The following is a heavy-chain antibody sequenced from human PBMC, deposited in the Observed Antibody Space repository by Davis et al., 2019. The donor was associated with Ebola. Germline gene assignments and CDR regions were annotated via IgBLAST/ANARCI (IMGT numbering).Heavy chain of an antibody. CDR1: GYTFTGYY. V-gene: IGHV1-2*02. CDR3: ARVYYDFLPGSYYYYYYMDV. J-gene: IGHJ6*03. D-gene: IGHD3-3*01. CDR2: INPNSGGT. Sequence: ASVKVSCKASGYTFTGYYMHWVRQAPGQGLEWMGWINPNSGGTNYAQKFQGRVTMTRATSISTAYMELRSLRSDDTAVYYCARVYYDFLPGSYYYYYYMDVWGKGTTVTVSS.